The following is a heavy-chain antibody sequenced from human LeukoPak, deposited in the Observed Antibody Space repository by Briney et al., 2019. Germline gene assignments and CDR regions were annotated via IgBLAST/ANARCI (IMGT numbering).Heavy chain of an antibody. V-gene: IGHV5-51*01. CDR3: ARSHGDGYSLGY. CDR2: IYPGDSDT. CDR1: GFTSYW. Sequence: LGDSLKISCQGSGFTSYWIGWVRQMPGKGLEWMGIIYPGDSDTKYSPSFQGQVTMSVDKSISTAYLQWSSLKASDTAMYYCARSHGDGYSLGYWGQGTLVTVSA. J-gene: IGHJ4*02. D-gene: IGHD5-24*01.